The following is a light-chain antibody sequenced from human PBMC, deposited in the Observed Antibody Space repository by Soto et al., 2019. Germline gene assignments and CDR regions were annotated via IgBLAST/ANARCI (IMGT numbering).Light chain of an antibody. Sequence: QSALTQPASVSGSPGQSITISCTGTNSDVGDYDFVSWYQQHPGKAPKLMIYEVTKRPSGISYRVSGSKSGNTASLTIYGLQAEDEADYYCTSYTSGSTLFVFGSGTQLTVL. CDR1: NSDVGDYDF. V-gene: IGLV2-14*01. J-gene: IGLJ7*01. CDR2: EVT. CDR3: TSYTSGSTLFV.